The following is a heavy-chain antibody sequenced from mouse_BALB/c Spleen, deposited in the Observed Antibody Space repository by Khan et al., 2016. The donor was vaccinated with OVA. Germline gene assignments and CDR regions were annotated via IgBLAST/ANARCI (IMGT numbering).Heavy chain of an antibody. V-gene: IGHV2-6-1*01. J-gene: IGHJ4*01. CDR2: MWNDGST. Sequence: QVQLQQSGPGLVAPSQSLSITCTISGFSLTNYGVHWVRQPPEKGLEWLVLMWNDGSTTYNSALKSRLTISKDNSKSQVFLKMNSLQTDDTAMYFCARQPYYHYNIMDYWGQGTSVTVSS. CDR1: GFSLTNYG. D-gene: IGHD2-10*01. CDR3: ARQPYYHYNIMDY.